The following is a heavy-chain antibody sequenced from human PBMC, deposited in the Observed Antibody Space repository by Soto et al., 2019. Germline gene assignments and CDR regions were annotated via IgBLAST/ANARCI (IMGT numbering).Heavy chain of an antibody. V-gene: IGHV1-2*02. CDR2: LNPNSGGT. CDR1: GYTFTGYY. D-gene: IGHD3-10*01. CDR3: ARDYRMSMVRGVDHYNWFDP. J-gene: IGHJ5*02. Sequence: QVQLVQSGAEVKKPGASVKVSCKASGYTFTGYYMHWVRQAPGQGLEWMGWLNPNSGGTNYAQKFQGRVTMTRDTSISTAYMELSRLRSDDTAVYYCARDYRMSMVRGVDHYNWFDPWGQGTLVSVSS.